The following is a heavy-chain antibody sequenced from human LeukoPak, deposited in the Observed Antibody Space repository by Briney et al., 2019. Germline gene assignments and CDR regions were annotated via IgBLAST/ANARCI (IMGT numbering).Heavy chain of an antibody. Sequence: PSETLSLTCTVSGGSISSGSYYWSWIRQPAGKGLGWIGRIYTSGSTNYNPSLKSRVTISVDTSKNQFSLKLSSVTAADTAVYYCARDAPYYYDSSGYYSRAEYFQHWGQGTLVTVSS. CDR3: ARDAPYYYDSSGYYSRAEYFQH. CDR1: GGSISSGSYY. V-gene: IGHV4-61*02. J-gene: IGHJ1*01. CDR2: IYTSGST. D-gene: IGHD3-22*01.